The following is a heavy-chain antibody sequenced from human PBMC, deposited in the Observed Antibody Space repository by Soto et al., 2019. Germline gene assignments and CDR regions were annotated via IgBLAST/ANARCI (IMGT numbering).Heavy chain of an antibody. D-gene: IGHD2-2*01. CDR3: ARVHCSSTSCYPGWFDP. J-gene: IGHJ5*02. CDR2: IIPIFGTA. CDR1: GGTFSSYA. V-gene: IGHV1-69*13. Sequence: SVKVSCKASGGTFSSYAISWVRQAPGQGLEWMGGIIPIFGTANYAQKFQGRVTITADESTSTAYMELSSLRSEDTAVYYCARVHCSSTSCYPGWFDPWGQGTLAT.